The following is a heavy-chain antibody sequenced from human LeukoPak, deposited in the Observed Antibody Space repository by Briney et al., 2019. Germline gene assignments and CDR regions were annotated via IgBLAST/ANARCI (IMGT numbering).Heavy chain of an antibody. J-gene: IGHJ4*02. Sequence: GGSLRLSCAASGFTFSDYYMSWIRQAPGKGLEWVSYMSSSGSTIYYADSVKGRFTISRDNAKNSLYLQMNSLRAEGTAVYYCARDFRRGEILTGYYFDYWGQGTLVTVSS. CDR1: GFTFSDYY. CDR2: MSSSGSTI. V-gene: IGHV3-11*01. CDR3: ARDFRRGEILTGYYFDY. D-gene: IGHD3-9*01.